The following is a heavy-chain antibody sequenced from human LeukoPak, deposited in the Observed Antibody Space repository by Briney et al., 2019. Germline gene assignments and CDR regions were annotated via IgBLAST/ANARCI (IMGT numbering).Heavy chain of an antibody. CDR1: GFTFSDYY. Sequence: GGSLRLSCAASGFTFSDYYMSWIRQAPGKGLEWVSYISSSGSTIYYADSAKGRFTISRDNAKNSLYLQMNSLRAEDTAVYYCARVAAAAALFDYWGQGTLVTVSS. D-gene: IGHD6-13*01. V-gene: IGHV3-11*01. CDR2: ISSSGSTI. J-gene: IGHJ4*02. CDR3: ARVAAAAALFDY.